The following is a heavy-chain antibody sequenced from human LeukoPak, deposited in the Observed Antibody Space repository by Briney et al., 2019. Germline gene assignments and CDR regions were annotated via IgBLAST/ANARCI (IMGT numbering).Heavy chain of an antibody. J-gene: IGHJ4*02. CDR2: IYSGGST. D-gene: IGHD3-22*01. CDR3: ASIEDCYDSSGYPY. Sequence: GGSLRLSCAASGFTVSSNYMSWVRQAPGKGLEWVSVIYSGGSTYYADSVKGRFTISRDNSKNTLYLQMNSLRAEDTAVYYCASIEDCYDSSGYPYWGQGTLVTVSS. CDR1: GFTVSSNY. V-gene: IGHV3-66*01.